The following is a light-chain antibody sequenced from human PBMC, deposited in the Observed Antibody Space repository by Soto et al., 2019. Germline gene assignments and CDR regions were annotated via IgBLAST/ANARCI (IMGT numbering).Light chain of an antibody. CDR3: QQRSNWPPMYT. J-gene: IGKJ2*01. Sequence: EIVLTQSPATLSLSPGERATLSCRSSQSVSSYLAWYQQKPVQAPRLLIYDASNRATGIPARFSGSGSGTDFTLTISSLEPQDFAVYYCQQRSNWPPMYTLGQGTKLEIK. CDR2: DAS. V-gene: IGKV3-11*01. CDR1: QSVSSY.